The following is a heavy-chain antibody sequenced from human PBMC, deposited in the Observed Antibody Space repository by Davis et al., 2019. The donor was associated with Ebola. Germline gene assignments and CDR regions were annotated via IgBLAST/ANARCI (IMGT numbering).Heavy chain of an antibody. CDR2: ISVYYGNT. V-gene: IGHV1-18*01. D-gene: IGHD4-17*01. CDR3: ARGSFGDYMFDH. J-gene: IGHJ4*02. Sequence: AASVKVSCKASGYTFRDYNIVWVRQVPGQGLEWMGRISVYYGNTNYAQKFQGRVTLTTDTSTSTAYMDVRSLRSDDSAVYYCARGSFGDYMFDHWGQGTLVTVSS. CDR1: GYTFRDYN.